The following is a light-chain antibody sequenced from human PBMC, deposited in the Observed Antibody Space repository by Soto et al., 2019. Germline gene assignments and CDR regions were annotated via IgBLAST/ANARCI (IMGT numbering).Light chain of an antibody. CDR3: QQYNTWPWT. V-gene: IGKV3-15*01. J-gene: IGKJ1*01. CDR1: QSLNSN. CDR2: GAS. Sequence: DTIMTQSPVILSVSPGERATVSCRASQSLNSNLAWYQQKPGQAPRLLIIGASERVTTIPARFSGSGSGTEFTLSISSLQSDDFEVYFCQQYNTWPWTFGKGNKVQIK.